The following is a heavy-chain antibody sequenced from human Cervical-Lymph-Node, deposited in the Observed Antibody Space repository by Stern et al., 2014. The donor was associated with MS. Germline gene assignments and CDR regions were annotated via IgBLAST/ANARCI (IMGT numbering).Heavy chain of an antibody. V-gene: IGHV1-69*01. CDR1: GGTFTTYA. CDR2: IIPMSGTE. Sequence: VQLVESGAEVKKPGSPVRVSCKASGGTFTTYAISWVRQAPGQGLEWMGGIIPMSGTEKYAQKFQGKVTITANASTTTAYMELSSLKFDDTAVYYCARDLSGIGYSDYWGQGTVVAVSS. J-gene: IGHJ4*02. CDR3: ARDLSGIGYSDY. D-gene: IGHD3-22*01.